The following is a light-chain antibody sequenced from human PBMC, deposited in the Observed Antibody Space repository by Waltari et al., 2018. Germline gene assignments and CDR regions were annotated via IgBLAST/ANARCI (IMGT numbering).Light chain of an antibody. CDR3: QVWEDVTDSGV. CDR2: YDT. J-gene: IGLJ3*02. CDR1: HIGSKS. Sequence: YVLTQPPSVSVDPGTTARLTCGGDHIGSKSVHWYQQQPGPAPGVVMFYDTDRPSEMPARFAGSNSGSTATRTISGVEAGDEADYHCQVWEDVTDSGVFGGGSERTVL. V-gene: IGLV3-21*01.